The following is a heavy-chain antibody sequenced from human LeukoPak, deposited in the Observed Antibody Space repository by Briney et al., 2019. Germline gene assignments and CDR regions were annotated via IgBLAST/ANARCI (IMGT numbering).Heavy chain of an antibody. Sequence: GGSLRLSCAASGFTFSSYGMHWVRQAPGKGLEWVAFIRSDGSNKYYADSVKGRFTISRDNSKNTLYLQMNSLRAEDTAVYYCANLIGSGWYSWGQGTLVTVSS. V-gene: IGHV3-30*02. CDR2: IRSDGSNK. J-gene: IGHJ4*02. D-gene: IGHD6-19*01. CDR3: ANLIGSGWYS. CDR1: GFTFSSYG.